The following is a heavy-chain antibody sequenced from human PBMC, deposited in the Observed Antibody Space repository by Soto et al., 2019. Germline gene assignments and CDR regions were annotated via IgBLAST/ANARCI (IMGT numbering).Heavy chain of an antibody. J-gene: IGHJ3*02. CDR3: AAGSSGYYYPLDAFDI. V-gene: IGHV4-34*01. D-gene: IGHD3-22*01. Sequence: SETLSLTCAVYGGSFSGYYWSWIRQPPGKGLEWIGEINHSGSTNYNPSLKSRVTISVDTSKNQFSLKLSSVTAADTAVYYCAAGSSGYYYPLDAFDIWGQGTMVTVSS. CDR1: GGSFSGYY. CDR2: INHSGST.